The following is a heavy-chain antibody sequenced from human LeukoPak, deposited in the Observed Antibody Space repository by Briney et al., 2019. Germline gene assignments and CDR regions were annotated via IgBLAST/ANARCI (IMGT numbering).Heavy chain of an antibody. Sequence: SETLSLTCAVYGVSFSSYYWSWIRQPPGQGLEWIGEINHSGSTNYNPSLKSRVTISADTSKNQFSLKLSSVTAADTAVYYCARYDYGGNSFDYWGQGTLVTVSS. D-gene: IGHD4-23*01. CDR2: INHSGST. V-gene: IGHV4-34*01. J-gene: IGHJ4*02. CDR1: GVSFSSYY. CDR3: ARYDYGGNSFDY.